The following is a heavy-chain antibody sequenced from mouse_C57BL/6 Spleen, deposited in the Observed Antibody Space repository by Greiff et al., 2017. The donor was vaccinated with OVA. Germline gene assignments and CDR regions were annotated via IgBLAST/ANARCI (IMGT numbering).Heavy chain of an antibody. CDR2: IDPSDSYT. Sequence: QVQLQQSGAELVMPGASVKLSCKASGYTFTSYWMHWVKQRPGQGLEWIGEIDPSDSYTNYNQKFKGKSTLTVDKSSSTAYMQLSSLTSEDSAVYYCARETGMGYWGQGTTLTVSS. CDR1: GYTFTSYW. J-gene: IGHJ2*01. CDR3: ARETGMGY. D-gene: IGHD4-1*01. V-gene: IGHV1-69*01.